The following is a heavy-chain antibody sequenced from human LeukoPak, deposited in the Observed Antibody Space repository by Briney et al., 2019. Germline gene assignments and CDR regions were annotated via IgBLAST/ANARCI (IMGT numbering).Heavy chain of an antibody. J-gene: IGHJ4*02. D-gene: IGHD3-9*01. CDR2: ISSSGSNI. V-gene: IGHV3-48*03. CDR1: GFTFSRYE. CDR3: ATVRYFDWLLPFDY. Sequence: PGVTLRLSCAASGFTFSRYEMNWVRQAPAKGLEWVSYISSSGSNIYYADSVKGRCTISRDNAKNSLYLQMNSLRAEDTAVYYCATVRYFDWLLPFDYWGQGTLVTVSS.